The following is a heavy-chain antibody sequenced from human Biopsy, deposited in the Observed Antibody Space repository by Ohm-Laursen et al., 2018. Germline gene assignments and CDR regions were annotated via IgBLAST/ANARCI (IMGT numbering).Heavy chain of an antibody. CDR2: ITNSGGTV. J-gene: IGHJ6*02. V-gene: IGHV3-48*03. D-gene: IGHD3-10*01. CDR1: GFTFSSYE. Sequence: SLRLSCAASGFTFSSYEMNWVRQAPGKGLEWVSYITNSGGTVYYEDSVKGRFTVSRDNAKNSLYLQMDRLRAEDTAVYYCARPPWGHAYGYYNGMDVWGQGTTVIVSS. CDR3: ARPPWGHAYGYYNGMDV.